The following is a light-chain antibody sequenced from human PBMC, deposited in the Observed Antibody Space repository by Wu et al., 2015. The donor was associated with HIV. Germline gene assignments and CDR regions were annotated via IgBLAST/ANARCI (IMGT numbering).Light chain of an antibody. CDR3: QQLNTYPLT. CDR1: QGINTY. CDR2: TAS. V-gene: IGKV1-9*01. Sequence: DIQLTQSPSFLSASVGDRVTITCRASQGINTYLAWYQQKPGKAPNLLIYTASTLQSGVPSRFSGSGSGTEFTLTVSSLQPEDFATYYCQQLNTYPLTFGEGPRWRSN. J-gene: IGKJ4*01.